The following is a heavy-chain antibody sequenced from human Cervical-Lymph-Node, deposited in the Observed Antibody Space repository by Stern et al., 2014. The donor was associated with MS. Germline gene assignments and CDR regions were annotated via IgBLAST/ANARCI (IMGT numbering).Heavy chain of an antibody. Sequence: VQLVESVPGLVKPSGTLSLTCAVSGYSITSNNWGSWVRQSPGKVLALIGEIDHLGSTNYSPSLQSRVTISADKSKNQFSLRLDSVTAADTALYYCARQHCTTINCENYYFDYWGQGSLVTVSS. V-gene: IGHV4-4*02. CDR3: ARQHCTTINCENYYFDY. J-gene: IGHJ4*02. CDR1: GYSITSNNW. D-gene: IGHD2/OR15-2a*01. CDR2: IDHLGST.